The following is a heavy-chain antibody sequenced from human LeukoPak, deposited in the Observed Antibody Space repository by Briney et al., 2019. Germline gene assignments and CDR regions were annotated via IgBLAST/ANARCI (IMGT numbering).Heavy chain of an antibody. J-gene: IGHJ4*02. V-gene: IGHV4-4*02. D-gene: IGHD3-10*01. Sequence: SGTLSLTCAVSGGSISSSNWWSWVRQPPGKGLEWIGEIYHSGSTNYNPSLKGRVTISVDKSKNQFSLKLSSVTAADTAVYYCATRYGSGSYYNGPIDYWGQGTLVTVSS. CDR2: IYHSGST. CDR1: GGSISSSNW. CDR3: ATRYGSGSYYNGPIDY.